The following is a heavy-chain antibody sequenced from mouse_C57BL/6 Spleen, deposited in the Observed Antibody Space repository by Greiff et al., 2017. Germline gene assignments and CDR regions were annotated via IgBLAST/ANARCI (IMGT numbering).Heavy chain of an antibody. V-gene: IGHV5-17*01. CDR3: ANDYDWYFDV. CDR1: GFTFSDYG. Sequence: DVKLVESGGGLVKPGGSLKLSCAASGFTFSDYGMHWVRQAPEKGLEWVAYISSGSSTIYYADTVKGRFTISRDNAKNTLFLQMTSLRSEDTAMYYCANDYDWYFDVWGTGTTVTVSS. CDR2: ISSGSSTI. J-gene: IGHJ1*03. D-gene: IGHD2-4*01.